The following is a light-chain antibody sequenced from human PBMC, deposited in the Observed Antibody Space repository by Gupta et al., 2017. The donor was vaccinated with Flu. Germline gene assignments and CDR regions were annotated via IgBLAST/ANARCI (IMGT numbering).Light chain of an antibody. Sequence: STNSCTGTSSDVGGYNYVSWEQQHPGKALQFLIYDGSNRTAGVSVRFSGSKSGNTASLTISGLKEEDEADYYCSSYTKSDTHIFGHGTKVTVL. CDR3: SSYTKSDTHI. V-gene: IGLV2-14*04. CDR1: SSDVGGYNY. CDR2: DGS. J-gene: IGLJ1*01.